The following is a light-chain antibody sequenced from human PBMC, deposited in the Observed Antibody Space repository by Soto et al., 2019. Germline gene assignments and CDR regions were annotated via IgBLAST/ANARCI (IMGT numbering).Light chain of an antibody. J-gene: IGKJ1*01. V-gene: IGKV1-39*01. CDR1: QGISTY. Sequence: DIQLTQSPSFLSAAVGDRVTITCRASQGISTYLAWYQQKPGKAPKSLIYGASTLQSGVPSRFSGSRSGPDFTLTISSLQPEDFATYYCQQSYSSPPTFGQGTKVDI. CDR3: QQSYSSPPT. CDR2: GAS.